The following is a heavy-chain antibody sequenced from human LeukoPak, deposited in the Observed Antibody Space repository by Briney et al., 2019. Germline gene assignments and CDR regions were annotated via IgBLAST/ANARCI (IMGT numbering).Heavy chain of an antibody. V-gene: IGHV3-30*03. CDR3: ARVPGYWGYFDY. CDR1: GFTFSNYG. CDR2: IPYDGSNK. J-gene: IGHJ4*02. Sequence: GGSLRLSCAASGFTFSNYGMHWVRQAPGKGLEWVAVIPYDGSNKYYADSVKGRFTISRDNSKNTLYLQMNSLRAEDTAVYYCARVPGYWGYFDYWGQGTLVTVSS. D-gene: IGHD2-8*02.